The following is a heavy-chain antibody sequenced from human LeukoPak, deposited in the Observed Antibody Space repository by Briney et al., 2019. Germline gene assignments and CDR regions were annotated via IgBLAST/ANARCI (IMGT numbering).Heavy chain of an antibody. CDR3: ARGITL. CDR2: ISYDGSNK. Sequence: QAGGSLRLSCAASGFTLSSYAMPWVRQAPGKGLEWVAVISYDGSNKYYADSVKGRFTISRDNSKNTLYLQMNSLRAEDTAVYYCARGITLWGQGTLVTVSS. D-gene: IGHD1-20*01. CDR1: GFTLSSYA. J-gene: IGHJ4*02. V-gene: IGHV3-30-3*01.